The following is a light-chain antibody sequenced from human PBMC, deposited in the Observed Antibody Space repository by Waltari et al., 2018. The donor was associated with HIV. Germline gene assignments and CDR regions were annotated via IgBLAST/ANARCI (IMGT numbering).Light chain of an antibody. J-gene: IGLJ2*01. Sequence: QSALTQPASVSGSPGQSITISCTGTSSDVGGYNYVSWYQQHPGSAPKLLIYGNSNRPSGVPDRFSGSKSGTSASLAITGLQTEDEAAYYCQSYDSSLSGLVFGGGTKLTVL. V-gene: IGLV2-14*01. CDR1: SSDVGGYNY. CDR2: GNS. CDR3: QSYDSSLSGLV.